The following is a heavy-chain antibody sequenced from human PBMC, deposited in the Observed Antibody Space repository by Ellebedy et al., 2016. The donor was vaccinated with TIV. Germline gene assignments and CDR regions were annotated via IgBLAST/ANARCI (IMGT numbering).Heavy chain of an antibody. Sequence: GGSLRLSXAASGFPFSSYAMSWVRQAPGKGLEWVSSISDSGGNTYYADSVRGRFTFSRDNSKNTLYLQMNSLRAEDTAVYYCAKDESGGDLPRPFDHWGQGTLVTVSS. CDR2: ISDSGGNT. D-gene: IGHD5-12*01. V-gene: IGHV3-23*01. CDR1: GFPFSSYA. J-gene: IGHJ4*02. CDR3: AKDESGGDLPRPFDH.